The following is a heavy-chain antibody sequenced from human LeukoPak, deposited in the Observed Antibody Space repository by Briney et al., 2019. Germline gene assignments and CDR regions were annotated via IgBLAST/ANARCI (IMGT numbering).Heavy chain of an antibody. J-gene: IGHJ4*02. V-gene: IGHV3-7*01. D-gene: IGHD3-22*01. CDR1: GFTFSNYW. CDR2: INQDGSEE. Sequence: PGGSLRLSCAASGFTFSNYWMSWVRQAPGKGLEWVAHINQDGSEEHYMDSVKARFIISRDNAKNSLYLQMSSLRAEDTAVYYCARDPPYYDSSGYYYDYWGQGTLVTVSS. CDR3: ARDPPYYDSSGYYYDY.